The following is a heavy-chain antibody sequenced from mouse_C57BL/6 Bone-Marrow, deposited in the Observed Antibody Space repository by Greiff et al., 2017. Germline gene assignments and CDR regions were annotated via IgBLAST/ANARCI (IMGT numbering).Heavy chain of an antibody. CDR2: IPPRSGST. Sequence: QVQLQQPGAELVKPGASVKLSCKASGYTFTSYWIEWVKQRPGQGLEWIGVIPPRSGSTNYNEKFKSKATLTADKSSSTAYMQLSSLTSEDSAVYYCAGMPLIPDIEVWGTGTTVTVAS. CDR3: AGMPLIPDIEV. CDR1: GYTFTSYW. D-gene: IGHD1-2*01. J-gene: IGHJ1*03. V-gene: IGHV1-64*01.